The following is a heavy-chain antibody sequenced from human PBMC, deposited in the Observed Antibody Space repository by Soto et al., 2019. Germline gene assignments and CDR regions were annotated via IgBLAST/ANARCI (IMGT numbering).Heavy chain of an antibody. CDR2: IKQDGSEK. CDR1: GFTFSTYW. Sequence: GGSLRLSCTASGFTFSTYWMSWVRQAPGKGLEWVANIKQDGSEKYYVDSVKGRFTISRDNAKNSLYLQMNSLRAEDTAVFYCARDDSGYVHWGQGTLVTVSS. J-gene: IGHJ4*02. V-gene: IGHV3-7*04. D-gene: IGHD5-12*01. CDR3: ARDDSGYVH.